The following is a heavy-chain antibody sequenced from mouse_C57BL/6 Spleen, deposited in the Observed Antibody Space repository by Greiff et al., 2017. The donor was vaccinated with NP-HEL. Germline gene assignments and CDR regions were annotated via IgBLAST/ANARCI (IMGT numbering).Heavy chain of an antibody. CDR1: GYTFTSYW. CDR3: ARDLSVDY. CDR2: IDPSDSYT. J-gene: IGHJ4*01. V-gene: IGHV1-59*01. D-gene: IGHD3-1*01. Sequence: VQLQQSGAELVRPGTSVKLSCKASGYTFTSYWMHWVKQRPGQGLEWIGVIDPSDSYTNYNQKFKGKATLTVDTSSSTAYMQLSSLTSEDSAVYYCARDLSVDYWGHGTSVTVSS.